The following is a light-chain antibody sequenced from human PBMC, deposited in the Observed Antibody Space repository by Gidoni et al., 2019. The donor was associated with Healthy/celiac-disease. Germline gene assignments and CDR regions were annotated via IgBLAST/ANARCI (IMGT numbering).Light chain of an antibody. CDR1: QSVSNY. CDR3: QQRASWPPT. V-gene: IGKV3-11*01. J-gene: IGKJ1*01. Sequence: PPTLYLSPGERATLACRASQSVSNYLAWYQQKGGQAPRLLIYDTSLRATGIPTRFSGSGSGTDFTLTISSLEPEDFGIYYCQQRASWPPTFGQGTRVDIK. CDR2: DTS.